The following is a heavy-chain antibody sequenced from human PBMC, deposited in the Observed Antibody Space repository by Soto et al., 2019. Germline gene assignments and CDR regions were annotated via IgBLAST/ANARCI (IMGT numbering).Heavy chain of an antibody. Sequence: QLQLQESGPGLVKPSETLSLTCTVSGGSISSSSYYWGWIRQSPGKGLEWIGGIYYSGSTYYNPSLKSRVTISVDTSKNQFSLKLRSVTAADTAVYYCARHRAETVFGYCSGGSCLYYFDYWGQGTLVTVSS. CDR3: ARHRAETVFGYCSGGSCLYYFDY. CDR2: IYYSGST. D-gene: IGHD2-15*01. CDR1: GGSISSSSYY. J-gene: IGHJ4*02. V-gene: IGHV4-39*01.